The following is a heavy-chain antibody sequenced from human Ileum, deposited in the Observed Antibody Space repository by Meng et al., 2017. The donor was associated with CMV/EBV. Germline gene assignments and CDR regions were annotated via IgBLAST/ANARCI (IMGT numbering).Heavy chain of an antibody. Sequence: GALRLSCAASEFTFIDYYMSWIRQAPGKGLEWVSYISSSGSIIDYGDSVKGRFTISRDNAKNSLYLEMNSLRAEDTAVYYCARYYEYVWGNYHYAYGLDVWGQGTTVTVSS. CDR2: ISSSGSII. CDR3: ARYYEYVWGNYHYAYGLDV. D-gene: IGHD3-16*02. J-gene: IGHJ6*02. CDR1: EFTFIDYY. V-gene: IGHV3-11*01.